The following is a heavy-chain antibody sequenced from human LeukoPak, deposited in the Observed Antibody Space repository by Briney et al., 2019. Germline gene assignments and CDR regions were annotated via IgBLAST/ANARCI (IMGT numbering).Heavy chain of an antibody. D-gene: IGHD3-10*01. Sequence: GSLRLSCAASGFTFSSYAMSWVRPAPGKGLEWVSTINDGGTITYYADSVKGRFTISRDNSKNTLFLQMNSLRAEDTAIYHCAKSRGSGSSMARGVNFDYWGQGTLVIVSS. CDR2: INDGGTIT. CDR1: GFTFSSYA. V-gene: IGHV3-23*01. CDR3: AKSRGSGSSMARGVNFDY. J-gene: IGHJ4*02.